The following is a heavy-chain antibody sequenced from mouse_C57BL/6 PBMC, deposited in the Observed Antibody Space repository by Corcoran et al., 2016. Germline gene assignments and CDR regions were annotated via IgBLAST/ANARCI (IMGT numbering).Heavy chain of an antibody. CDR2: INTYSGVP. CDR1: GYTFTTYG. CDR3: ARLIYYDYDGGYAMDY. V-gene: IGHV9-3*01. D-gene: IGHD2-4*01. J-gene: IGHJ4*01. Sequence: QIQLVQSGPELKKPGETVKISCKASGYTFTTYGMSWVKQAPGKGLKWMGWINTYSGVPTYADDFKGRFAFSLETSASTAYLQINNLKNEDTATYFCARLIYYDYDGGYAMDYWGQGTPVTVSS.